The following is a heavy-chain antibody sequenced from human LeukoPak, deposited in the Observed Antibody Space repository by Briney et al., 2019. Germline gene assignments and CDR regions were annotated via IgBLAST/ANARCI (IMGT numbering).Heavy chain of an antibody. J-gene: IGHJ4*02. CDR2: INSDGSGT. D-gene: IGHD6-19*01. V-gene: IGHV3-74*01. Sequence: GGSLRLSCAASGFTFSSYWMHWVRQTPGKGLVWVSRINSDGSGTSYADSVKGRFTISRDNSKNTLYLQVNSLRTEDTAVYYCARDLGYSSGSNSYWGQGTLVTVSS. CDR1: GFTFSSYW. CDR3: ARDLGYSSGSNSY.